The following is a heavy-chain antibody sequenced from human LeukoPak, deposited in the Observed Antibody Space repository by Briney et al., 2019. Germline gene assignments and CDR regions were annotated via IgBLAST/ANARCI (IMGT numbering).Heavy chain of an antibody. Sequence: PGGSLRLSCAASGFTFSSYGMHWVRQAPGKGLEWVAVIWYDGSNKYYADSVKGRFTISRDNSKNTLYLQMNSLRAEDTAVYYCAREARSGYSDYWGQGNLVTVSS. CDR1: GFTFSSYG. CDR3: AREARSGYSDY. D-gene: IGHD3-3*01. J-gene: IGHJ4*02. V-gene: IGHV3-33*01. CDR2: IWYDGSNK.